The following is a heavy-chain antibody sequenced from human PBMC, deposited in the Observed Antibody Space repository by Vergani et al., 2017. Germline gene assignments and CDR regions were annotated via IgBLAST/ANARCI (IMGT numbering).Heavy chain of an antibody. Sequence: EVQLIQSGTEVRKPGESLKISCKDSGDNYNNYWIGWVRQMPGKGLERMAVIYPLNSETVYSSSFQGQVTISADKSINTAYLQWSSLKATDTAMYCCARRRHSGSYFWARNWSDPWGKGTMVTVSS. V-gene: IGHV5-51*03. CDR2: IYPLNSET. J-gene: IGHJ5*02. CDR1: GDNYNNYW. CDR3: ARRRHSGSYFWARNWSDP. D-gene: IGHD3-10*01.